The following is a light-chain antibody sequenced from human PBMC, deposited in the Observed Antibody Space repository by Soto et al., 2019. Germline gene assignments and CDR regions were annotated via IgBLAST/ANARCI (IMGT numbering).Light chain of an antibody. Sequence: EIVMTQSPGTLSLSPGERATLSCRASQSFSSSYLAWYQQKPGKPPRLLIYGASSRATGIPDRFSGSWSGTDFTLTISRLEPEDFEVYFCQQSGNSPLTFGQGTRLEIK. J-gene: IGKJ5*01. CDR3: QQSGNSPLT. V-gene: IGKV3-20*01. CDR1: QSFSSSY. CDR2: GAS.